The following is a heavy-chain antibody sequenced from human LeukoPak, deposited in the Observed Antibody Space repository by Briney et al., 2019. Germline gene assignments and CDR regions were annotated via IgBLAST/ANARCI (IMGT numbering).Heavy chain of an antibody. D-gene: IGHD3-16*01. CDR2: ISWDGGST. Sequence: GGSLRLSCAASGFTFDDYTMHWVRQAPGKGLEWVSLISWDGGSTYYADSVKGRFTISRDNSKNSLYLQMNSLRTEDTALYYRAKEGGAFDIWGQGTMVTVSS. CDR3: AKEGGAFDI. CDR1: GFTFDDYT. J-gene: IGHJ3*02. V-gene: IGHV3-43*01.